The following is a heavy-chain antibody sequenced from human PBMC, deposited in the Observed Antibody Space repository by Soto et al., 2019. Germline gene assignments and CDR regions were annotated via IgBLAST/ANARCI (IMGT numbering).Heavy chain of an antibody. Sequence: LRLSCAVSGFYFNNYGINWVRQAPGKGLEWVSSVSKSDYTYYSDSVKGRFTISRDNAKNSVSLQMNSLRAEDTAVYYCARERYYYDSSGPVVRYFDYWGQGTLVTVSS. CDR1: GFYFNNYG. CDR3: ARERYYYDSSGPVVRYFDY. J-gene: IGHJ4*02. V-gene: IGHV3-21*01. D-gene: IGHD3-22*01. CDR2: VSKSDYT.